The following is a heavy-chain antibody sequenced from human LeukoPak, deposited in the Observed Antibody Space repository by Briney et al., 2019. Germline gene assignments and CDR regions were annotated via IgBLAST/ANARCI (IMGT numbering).Heavy chain of an antibody. D-gene: IGHD6-13*01. CDR3: ARDLKSRVKYSSSWYFDY. J-gene: IGHJ4*02. Sequence: SGTLSLTCAVSGGSISSSNWWSWVRQPPGKRLEWIGEIYHSGSTNYNPSLKSRVTISVDKSKNQFSLKLSSVTAADTAVYYCARDLKSRVKYSSSWYFDYWGQGTLVTVSS. CDR2: IYHSGST. V-gene: IGHV4-4*02. CDR1: GGSISSSNW.